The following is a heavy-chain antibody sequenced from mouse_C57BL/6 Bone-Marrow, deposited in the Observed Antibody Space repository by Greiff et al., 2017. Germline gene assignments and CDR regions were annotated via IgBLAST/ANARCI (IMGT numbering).Heavy chain of an antibody. V-gene: IGHV1-50*01. J-gene: IGHJ4*01. CDR1: GYTFTSYW. D-gene: IGHD2-4*01. Sequence: VQLKESGAELVKPGASVKLSCKASGYTFTSYWMQWVKQRPGQGLEWIGEIDPSDSYTNYNQKFKGKATLTVDTSSSTAYMQLSSLTSEDSAVYYCARDYDVNYYAMDYWGQGTSVTVSS. CDR2: IDPSDSYT. CDR3: ARDYDVNYYAMDY.